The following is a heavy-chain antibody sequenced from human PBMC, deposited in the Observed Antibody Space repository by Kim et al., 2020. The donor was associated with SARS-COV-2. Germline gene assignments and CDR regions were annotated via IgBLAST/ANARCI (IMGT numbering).Heavy chain of an antibody. J-gene: IGHJ4*02. Sequence: KYYADSVKGRFTISRDNSKNTLYLQINSLRAEDTAVYYCAREGRVYYYFDYWGQGTLVTVSS. CDR2: K. V-gene: IGHV3-30*01. D-gene: IGHD3-10*01. CDR3: AREGRVYYYFDY.